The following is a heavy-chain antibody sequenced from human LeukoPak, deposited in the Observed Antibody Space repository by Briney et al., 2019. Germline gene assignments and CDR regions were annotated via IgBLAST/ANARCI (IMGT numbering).Heavy chain of an antibody. J-gene: IGHJ3*02. Sequence: PSETLSLTCTVSGGSISSYYWSWIRQPPGKGLEWIGYIYYSGSTNYNPSLKSRVTISVDTSKNQFSLKLNSVTDADTAVYYCARVLDYNSGNSDAFDIWGQGTMVTVS. D-gene: IGHD4-23*01. V-gene: IGHV4-59*01. CDR3: ARVLDYNSGNSDAFDI. CDR1: GGSISSYY. CDR2: IYYSGST.